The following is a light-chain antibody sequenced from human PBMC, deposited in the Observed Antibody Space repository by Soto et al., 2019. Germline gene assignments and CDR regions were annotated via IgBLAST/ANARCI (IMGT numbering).Light chain of an antibody. Sequence: TLLTPSSATLSSSPGESATLSCRTSQSVDTSLAWYQQKPGQAPRLLIYDASSRATGIPVRFSGSGSGTDFTLTISSLEPEDFAVYYCQHRGNWGTFGGGTKVEIK. J-gene: IGKJ4*01. V-gene: IGKV3-11*01. CDR2: DAS. CDR3: QHRGNWGT. CDR1: QSVDTS.